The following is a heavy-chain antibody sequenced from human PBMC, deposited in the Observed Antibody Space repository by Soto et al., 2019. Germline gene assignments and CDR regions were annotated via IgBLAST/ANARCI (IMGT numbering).Heavy chain of an antibody. CDR3: ARVQMATLYFDE. Sequence: SETLSLTCPVSSGSMSGYYWSWVRQPPGKGLEWIGYIYYSGTHNYNPSLESRLTISVDTSKNLFSLKLNSVTAADTAVYYCARVQMATLYFDEWGQGTLVTVSS. CDR2: IYYSGTH. D-gene: IGHD2-15*01. J-gene: IGHJ4*02. V-gene: IGHV4-59*01. CDR1: SGSMSGYY.